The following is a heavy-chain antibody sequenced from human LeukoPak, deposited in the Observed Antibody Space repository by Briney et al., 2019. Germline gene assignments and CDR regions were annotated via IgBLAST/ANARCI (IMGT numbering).Heavy chain of an antibody. CDR3: ARAEVAGPGTDY. V-gene: IGHV3-33*01. CDR2: IWYDGSDK. J-gene: IGHJ4*02. CDR1: GFTFSTYG. Sequence: HPGGSLRLSCAASGFTFSTYGMHWVRQAPGKGLEWVAVIWYDGSDKYYADSVKGRFTISRDNSKNTLYLQMNSLRAEDTAIYYCARAEVAGPGTDYWGQGTLVTVSS. D-gene: IGHD6-19*01.